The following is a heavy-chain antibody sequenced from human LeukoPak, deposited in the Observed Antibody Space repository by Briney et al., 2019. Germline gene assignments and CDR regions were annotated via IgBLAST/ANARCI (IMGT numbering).Heavy chain of an antibody. J-gene: IGHJ4*02. D-gene: IGHD6-6*01. CDR3: ARHRRKYTREYHFDS. V-gene: IGHV4-59*08. CDR2: ISETGGT. Sequence: SETLSLTCTVSGGSISGYYWGWMRQRPGRGLQWIGFISETGGTDYNPPLERRITMSVDNSRNQVSLRVRYATAADTAIYYCARHRRKYTREYHFDSWGQGILVSVSS. CDR1: GGSISGYY.